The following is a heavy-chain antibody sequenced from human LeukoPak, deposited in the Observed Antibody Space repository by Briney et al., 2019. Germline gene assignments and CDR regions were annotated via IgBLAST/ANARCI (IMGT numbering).Heavy chain of an antibody. CDR2: IYYSGIT. Sequence: SETLSLTCTVSGGSISSDYWSWIRQPPGKGLDLIGYIYYSGITNYNPSLKSRVTISVDTSKNQFSLKLSSVTAADTAVYYCARSRPVAGIVYFDYWGQGTLVTVSS. V-gene: IGHV4-59*01. CDR1: GGSISSDY. J-gene: IGHJ4*02. CDR3: ARSRPVAGIVYFDY. D-gene: IGHD6-19*01.